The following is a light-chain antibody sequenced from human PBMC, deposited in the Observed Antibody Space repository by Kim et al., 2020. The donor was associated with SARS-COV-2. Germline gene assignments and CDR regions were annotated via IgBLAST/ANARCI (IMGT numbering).Light chain of an antibody. CDR1: QDINRH. Sequence: DIQMTQSPSSLSASVGDRVTITCRTSQDINRHLNWYHQKPGKAPKLLIYTASTLQGGVPSRFSGSGSETDFTLTISSLQPEDFATYFCQQTYSASGTFGPGTKVDIK. J-gene: IGKJ3*01. V-gene: IGKV1-39*01. CDR2: TAS. CDR3: QQTYSASGT.